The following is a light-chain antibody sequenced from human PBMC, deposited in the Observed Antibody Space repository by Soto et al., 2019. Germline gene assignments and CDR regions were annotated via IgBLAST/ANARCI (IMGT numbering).Light chain of an antibody. CDR1: SSDVGGSNF. J-gene: IGLJ1*01. V-gene: IGLV2-14*03. Sequence: QSALNQPASVSDSPGQSITITCTGTSSDVGGSNFVSWYQQHPGKPPKLIIYDVANRPSGVSNRFSGSKSGSTASLIISRLQTEDEADYYCVSYTSSTTYVFGTGTKLTVL. CDR3: VSYTSSTTYV. CDR2: DVA.